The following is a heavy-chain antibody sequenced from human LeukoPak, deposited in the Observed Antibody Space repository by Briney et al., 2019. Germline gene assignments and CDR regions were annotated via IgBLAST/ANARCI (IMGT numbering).Heavy chain of an antibody. CDR2: ISYDGSNK. V-gene: IGHV3-30*04. Sequence: GRSLRLSCAASGFTFSSYAMLWVRQAPGKGLEWVAVISYDGSNKYYADSVKGRFTISRDNSKNTLYLQMNSLRAEDTAVYYCARVQFLTFDPWGQGTLVTVSS. CDR3: ARVQFLTFDP. D-gene: IGHD3-9*01. CDR1: GFTFSSYA. J-gene: IGHJ5*02.